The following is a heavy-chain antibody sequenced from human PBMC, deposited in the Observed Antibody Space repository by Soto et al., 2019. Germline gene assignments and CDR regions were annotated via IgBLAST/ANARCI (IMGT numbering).Heavy chain of an antibody. CDR1: GYTFTSYD. D-gene: IGHD3-10*01. J-gene: IGHJ3*02. Sequence: QVQLVQSEAEVKKPGASVKVSCKASGYTFTSYDINWVRQATGQGLEWMGWMNPNSGNTGYAQKFQGRVTMTRNTSISTAYMELSSLRSEDTAVYYCARGSNYYASGDDAFDIWGQGTMVTVSS. CDR2: MNPNSGNT. CDR3: ARGSNYYASGDDAFDI. V-gene: IGHV1-8*01.